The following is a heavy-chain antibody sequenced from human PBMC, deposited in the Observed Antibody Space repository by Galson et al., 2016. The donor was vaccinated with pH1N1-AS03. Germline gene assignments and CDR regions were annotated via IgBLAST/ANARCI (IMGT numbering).Heavy chain of an antibody. J-gene: IGHJ4*02. CDR3: AGDGGYSSGWIDF. CDR1: GFTFSTYT. CDR2: ISSSSRFI. V-gene: IGHV3-21*01. D-gene: IGHD3-22*01. Sequence: LRLSCAASGFTFSTYTMNWVRQAPGKGLEWVAYISSSSRFIYYADAVQGRFTISKDSPKNSVYLHMNGLGADDTAVYYCAGDGGYSSGWIDFWGQGTLVSVSS.